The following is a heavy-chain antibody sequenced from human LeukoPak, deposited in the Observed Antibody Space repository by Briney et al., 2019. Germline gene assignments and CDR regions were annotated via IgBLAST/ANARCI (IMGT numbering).Heavy chain of an antibody. Sequence: GGSLRLSCAASGFIFNNYGLIWVRQAPGKGLEWVSAISNDGGGTQYADFVEGRFTISRDNSKNTLFLQMSSLRAEDTALYYCAKGSSGYFADLWGQGALVTVSS. CDR3: AKGSSGYFADL. CDR2: ISNDGGGT. D-gene: IGHD3-22*01. CDR1: GFIFNNYG. V-gene: IGHV3-23*01. J-gene: IGHJ5*02.